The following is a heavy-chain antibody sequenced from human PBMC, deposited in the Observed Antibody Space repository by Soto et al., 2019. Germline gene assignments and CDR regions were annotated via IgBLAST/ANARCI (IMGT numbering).Heavy chain of an antibody. J-gene: IGHJ4*02. Sequence: SETLSLTCTVSGGSISSYYWSWIRQPPGKGLEWIGYIYYSGSTNYNPSLKSRVTISVDTSKNQFSLKLSSVTAADTAVYYCERAPIYYFWSGPTPTPDYFDYRGQGTLVTVSS. CDR3: ERAPIYYFWSGPTPTPDYFDY. V-gene: IGHV4-59*01. CDR1: GGSISSYY. CDR2: IYYSGST. D-gene: IGHD3-3*01.